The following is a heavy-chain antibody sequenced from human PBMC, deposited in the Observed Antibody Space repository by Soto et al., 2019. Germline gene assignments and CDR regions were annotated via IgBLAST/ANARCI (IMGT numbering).Heavy chain of an antibody. V-gene: IGHV3-7*01. D-gene: IGHD3-3*01. CDR2: IKQDGSEK. J-gene: IGHJ6*03. Sequence: GGSLRLSCAASGFTFSSYWMSWVRQAPGKGLEWVANIKQDGSEKYYVDSVKGRFTISRDNAKNSLYLQMNSLRAEDTAVYYCARDGLTYYDFWSGYYYYYYMDVWGKGTTVTVSS. CDR3: ARDGLTYYDFWSGYYYYYYMDV. CDR1: GFTFSSYW.